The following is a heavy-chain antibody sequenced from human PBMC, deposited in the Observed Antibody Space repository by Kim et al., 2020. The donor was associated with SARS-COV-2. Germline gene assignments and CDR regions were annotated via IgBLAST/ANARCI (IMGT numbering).Heavy chain of an antibody. V-gene: IGHV3-23*01. CDR2: IIGSGGST. J-gene: IGHJ6*02. Sequence: GALRLSCAASGFTFSSYVMTWVRQAPGKGLEWVSGIIGSGGSTYFADSVKGRFTISRENSKNTLYLQMNSLRAEDTAVYYCAKPLYSGYDGYYYGMDVWGQGTTVTVSS. CDR1: GFTFSSYV. CDR3: AKPLYSGYDGYYYGMDV. D-gene: IGHD5-12*01.